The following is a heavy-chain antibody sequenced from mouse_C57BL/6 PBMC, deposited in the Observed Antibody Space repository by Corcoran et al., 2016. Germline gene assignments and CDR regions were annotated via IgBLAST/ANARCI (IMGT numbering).Heavy chain of an antibody. CDR1: GYTFTSYG. CDR3: ATLYGNDGAY. J-gene: IGHJ3*01. Sequence: QVKLQQSGAEMGRPGASVKLSCKASGYTFTSYGISWVKQRTGQGLEWIGEIYPRRGNTYYNEKIKGKATLTADKSYSTAYMELRSLTSEDSAVYFCATLYGNDGAYWGQGTLVTVSA. CDR2: IYPRRGNT. V-gene: IGHV1-81*01. D-gene: IGHD2-2*01.